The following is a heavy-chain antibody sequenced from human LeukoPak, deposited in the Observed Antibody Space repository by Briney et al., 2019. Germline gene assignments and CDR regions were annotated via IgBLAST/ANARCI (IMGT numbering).Heavy chain of an antibody. CDR3: ARDTSGSNSFGN. D-gene: IGHD2-2*01. V-gene: IGHV1-2*02. Sequence: ASVKVSCKASGYTFTGHYMHWVRQAPGQGLEWMGWINPDGGGARYVPKFQGRVTMTRDTSITTAYMELSSLRSDDTAVYYCARDTSGSNSFGNWGQGTLVTVSS. J-gene: IGHJ4*02. CDR1: GYTFTGHY. CDR2: INPDGGGA.